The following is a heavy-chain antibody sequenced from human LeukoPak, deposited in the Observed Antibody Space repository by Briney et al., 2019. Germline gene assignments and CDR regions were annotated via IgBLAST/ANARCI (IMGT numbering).Heavy chain of an antibody. D-gene: IGHD6-13*01. CDR2: ISHTGSS. CDR1: GYSISNGHY. V-gene: IGHV4-38-2*02. CDR3: ARVYTSSSWDYYYYMDV. J-gene: IGHJ6*03. Sequence: PSETLSLTCTVSGYSISNGHYWGWIRQPPGKGLEWIGSISHTGSSYYNPSLKSRVTISVGTSKNQFSLRLSSVTAADTALYYCARVYTSSSWDYYYYMDVWGKGTTVTVSS.